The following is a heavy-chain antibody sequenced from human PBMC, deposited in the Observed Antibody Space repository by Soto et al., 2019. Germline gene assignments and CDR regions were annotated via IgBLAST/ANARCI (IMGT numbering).Heavy chain of an antibody. D-gene: IGHD6-13*01. V-gene: IGHV1-8*01. CDR2: MSPNSGNT. J-gene: IGHJ4*02. CDR1: GYTFTSYD. Sequence: ASVQVSCKASGYTFTSYDINWVRQATGQGLEWMGWMSPNSGNTGYAQNFQGRVIMTRNTSISTAYMELSSLRSEDTAVYYCARGVEAGFDYWGQGALVTVSS. CDR3: ARGVEAGFDY.